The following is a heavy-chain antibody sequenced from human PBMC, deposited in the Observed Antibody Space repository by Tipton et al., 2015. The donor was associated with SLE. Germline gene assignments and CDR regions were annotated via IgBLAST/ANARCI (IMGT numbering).Heavy chain of an antibody. CDR3: ARINVDTAMVTQN. D-gene: IGHD5-18*01. V-gene: IGHV4-61*09. J-gene: IGHJ4*02. CDR2: IYTSGST. Sequence: TLSLTCTVSGGSISSGSYYWSWIRQPAGKGLEWIGYIYTSGSTNYNPSLKSRVTISVDTSKNQFSLKLSSVTAADTAVYYCARINVDTAMVTQNWGQGTLVTVSS. CDR1: GGSISSGSYY.